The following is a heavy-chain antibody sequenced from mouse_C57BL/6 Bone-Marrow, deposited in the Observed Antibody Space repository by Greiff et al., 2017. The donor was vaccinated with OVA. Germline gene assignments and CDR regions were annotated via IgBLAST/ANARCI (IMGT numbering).Heavy chain of an antibody. D-gene: IGHD2-2*01. CDR3: AVWLDFDY. CDR2: IYPSDSET. J-gene: IGHJ2*01. CDR1: GYTFTSYW. Sequence: QVQLKQPGAELVRPGSSVKLSCKASGYTFTSYWMDWVKQRPGQGLEWIGNIYPSDSETHYNQKFKDKATLTVDKSSSTAYMQLSSLTSEDSAVYYCAVWLDFDYWGQGTTLTVSS. V-gene: IGHV1-61*01.